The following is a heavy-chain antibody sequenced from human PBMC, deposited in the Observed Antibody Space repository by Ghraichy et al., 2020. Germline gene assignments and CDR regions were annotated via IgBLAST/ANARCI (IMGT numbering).Heavy chain of an antibody. V-gene: IGHV3-23*01. Sequence: GGSLRLSCAASGFTFSSYAMSWVRQAPGKGLEWVSAISGSGGSTYYADSVKGRFTISRDNSKNTLYLQMNSLRAEDTAVYYCAKDLWADYYDSSGYHPNYYYGMDVWGQGTTVTVSS. CDR1: GFTFSSYA. J-gene: IGHJ6*02. CDR2: ISGSGGST. CDR3: AKDLWADYYDSSGYHPNYYYGMDV. D-gene: IGHD3-22*01.